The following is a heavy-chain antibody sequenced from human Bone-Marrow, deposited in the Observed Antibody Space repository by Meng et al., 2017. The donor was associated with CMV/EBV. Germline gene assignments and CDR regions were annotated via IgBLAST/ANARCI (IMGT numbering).Heavy chain of an antibody. J-gene: IGHJ4*02. CDR1: GGSFSGYY. D-gene: IGHD2-2*01. Sequence: GSLRLSCAVYGGSFSGYYWSWIRQPPGKGLEWIGSIYYSGSTYYNPSLKSRVTISVDTSKNQFSLKLSSVTAADTAVYYCARQTSGYCSSTSCYFGGSGIDYWGQGTLVTVSS. V-gene: IGHV4-34*01. CDR2: IYYSGST. CDR3: ARQTSGYCSSTSCYFGGSGIDY.